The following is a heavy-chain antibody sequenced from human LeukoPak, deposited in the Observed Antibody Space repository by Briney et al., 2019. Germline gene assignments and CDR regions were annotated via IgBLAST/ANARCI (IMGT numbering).Heavy chain of an antibody. Sequence: GGSLRLSCGASGFTFDDYAMHWVRQAPGKGLEWVSLISGDGDSTYYADSVKGRFTISRDNSKNSLYLQMNSLRTEDTALYYCVNVVSYYSYYTMDVWGQGTTVTVSS. J-gene: IGHJ6*02. D-gene: IGHD2-8*02. CDR2: ISGDGDST. CDR1: GFTFDDYA. CDR3: VNVVSYYSYYTMDV. V-gene: IGHV3-43*02.